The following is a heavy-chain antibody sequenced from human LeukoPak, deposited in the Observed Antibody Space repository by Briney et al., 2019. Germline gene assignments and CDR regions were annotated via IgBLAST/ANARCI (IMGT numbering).Heavy chain of an antibody. J-gene: IGHJ4*02. CDR1: GFTFSSYS. CDR3: TRDYGGSSPFDY. D-gene: IGHD4-23*01. Sequence: PGGSLRLSCAASGFTFSSYSMNWVRQAPGKGLEWVSSISSSSSYIYYADSVKGRFTISRDNAKNSLYLHMNSLRAEDTAVYYCTRDYGGSSPFDYWGQGALVIVSS. CDR2: ISSSSSYI. V-gene: IGHV3-21*01.